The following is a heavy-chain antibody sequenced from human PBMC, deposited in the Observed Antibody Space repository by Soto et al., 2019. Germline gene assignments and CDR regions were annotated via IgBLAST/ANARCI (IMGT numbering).Heavy chain of an antibody. Sequence: PSETLSLTCTVSGGSISSGDYYWSWIRQPPGKGLEWIGYIYYSGSTYYNPSLKSRVTISVDTSKNQFSLKLSSVTAADTAVYYCARGHSSGYFPAWGQGTLVTVSS. V-gene: IGHV4-30-4*01. CDR2: IYYSGST. D-gene: IGHD3-22*01. CDR3: ARGHSSGYFPA. CDR1: GGSISSGDYY. J-gene: IGHJ5*02.